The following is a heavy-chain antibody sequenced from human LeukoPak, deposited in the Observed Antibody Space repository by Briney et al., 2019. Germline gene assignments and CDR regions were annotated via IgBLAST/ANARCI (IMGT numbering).Heavy chain of an antibody. Sequence: SETLSLTCTVSGYSISSGYYWGWIRPPPGKGLEWIGSIYHSGSTYYNPSLKSRVTISVDTSKNQFSLKLSSVTAADTAVYYCARSRSGSYYNDYWGQGTLVTVSS. V-gene: IGHV4-38-2*02. CDR2: IYHSGST. D-gene: IGHD3-10*01. CDR3: ARSRSGSYYNDY. J-gene: IGHJ4*02. CDR1: GYSISSGYY.